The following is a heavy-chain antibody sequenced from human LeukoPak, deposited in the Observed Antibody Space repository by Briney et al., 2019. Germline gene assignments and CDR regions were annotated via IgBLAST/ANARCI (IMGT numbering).Heavy chain of an antibody. Sequence: SETLSLTCTVSGGSISSYYWSWIRQPPGKGLEWIGYIYYSGSTNYNPSLKGRVTISVDTSKNQFSLKLSSVTAADTAVYYCARESTVTTDAFDIWGQGTMVTVSS. CDR2: IYYSGST. V-gene: IGHV4-59*01. CDR3: ARESTVTTDAFDI. J-gene: IGHJ3*02. CDR1: GGSISSYY. D-gene: IGHD4-17*01.